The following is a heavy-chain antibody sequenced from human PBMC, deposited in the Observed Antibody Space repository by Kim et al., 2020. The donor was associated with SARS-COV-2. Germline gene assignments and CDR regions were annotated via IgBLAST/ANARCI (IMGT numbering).Heavy chain of an antibody. V-gene: IGHV4-34*01. D-gene: IGHD6-13*01. CDR3: ARRPNHSGYSSSWYGYNWFDP. CDR2: INHSGST. Sequence: SETLSLTCAVYGGSFSGYYWSWIRQPPGKGLEWIGEINHSGSTNYNPSLKSRVTISVDTSKNQFSLKLSSVTAADTAVYYCARRPNHSGYSSSWYGYNWFDPWGQGTLVTVSS. J-gene: IGHJ5*02. CDR1: GGSFSGYY.